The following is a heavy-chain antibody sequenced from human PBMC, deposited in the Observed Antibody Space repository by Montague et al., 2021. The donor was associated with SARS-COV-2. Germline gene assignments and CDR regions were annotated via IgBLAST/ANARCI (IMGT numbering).Heavy chain of an antibody. V-gene: IGHV4-59*01. D-gene: IGHD5-24*01. CDR3: ARDRGGWLQVEAYFDY. CDR2: IYYSGST. J-gene: IGHJ4*02. CDR1: SGSISSYY. Sequence: SETLSLTCTVSSGSISSYYWSWIRQPPGKGLEWIGYIYYSGSTNYNPSLKSRVTISVDTSKNQFSLKLNSMTAADTAVYYCARDRGGWLQVEAYFDYWGQGTLVTVSS.